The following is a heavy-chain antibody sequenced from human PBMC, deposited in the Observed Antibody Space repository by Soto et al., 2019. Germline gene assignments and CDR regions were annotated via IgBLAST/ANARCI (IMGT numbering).Heavy chain of an antibody. D-gene: IGHD3-22*01. CDR1: GFAFSCYS. CDR3: ASLPYYYDSSGYYPDAFDI. V-gene: IGHV3-21*01. J-gene: IGHJ3*02. CDR2: ISSSSSYI. Sequence: GGSLRLSCAASGFAFSCYSMNWVRQAPGKGLEWVSSISSSSSYIYYADSVKGRFTISRDNAKNSLYLQMNSLRAEDTAVYYCASLPYYYDSSGYYPDAFDIWGQGTMVTVSS.